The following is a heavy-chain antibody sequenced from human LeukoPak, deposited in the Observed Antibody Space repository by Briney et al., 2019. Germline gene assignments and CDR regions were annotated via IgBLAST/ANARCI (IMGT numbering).Heavy chain of an antibody. CDR1: GFTSSSYA. D-gene: IGHD3-22*01. CDR3: AKDRSPRYYYDSSGYFWN. V-gene: IGHV3-23*01. J-gene: IGHJ4*02. CDR2: ISGSGGST. Sequence: PGGSLRLSCAASGFTSSSYAMSWVRQAPGKGLEWVSAISGSGGSTYYADSVKGRFTISRDNSKNTLYLQMNSLRAEDTAVYYCAKDRSPRYYYDSSGYFWNWGQGTLVTVSS.